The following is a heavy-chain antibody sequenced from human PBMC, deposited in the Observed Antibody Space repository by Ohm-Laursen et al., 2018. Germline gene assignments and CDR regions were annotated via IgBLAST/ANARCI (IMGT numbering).Heavy chain of an antibody. J-gene: IGHJ6*02. D-gene: IGHD5-18*01. CDR2: IYSSGST. Sequence: SQTLSLTCTVSGGSISRQYWNWIRQPPGKGLEWIGYIYSSGSTKYNPSLNSRVTISEDTSKNQFSLKLRSVTAADTAVYCCASGHSYGYDYYYYGVDVWGQGTTVTVSS. CDR3: ASGHSYGYDYYYYGVDV. CDR1: GGSISRQY. V-gene: IGHV4-59*11.